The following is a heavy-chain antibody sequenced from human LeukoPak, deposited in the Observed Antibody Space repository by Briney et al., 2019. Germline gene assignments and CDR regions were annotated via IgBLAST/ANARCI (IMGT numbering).Heavy chain of an antibody. V-gene: IGHV4-39*07. J-gene: IGHJ5*02. Sequence: PSETLSLTCTVSGGSISSSSYYWGWIRQPPGKGLEWIGSIYYSGSTYYNPSLKSRVTISVDTSKNQFSLKLSSVTAADTAVYYCARDRYDSSGYLSSLIGYYHNSVQHWFDPWGQGTLVTVSS. D-gene: IGHD3-22*01. CDR2: IYYSGST. CDR1: GGSISSSSYY. CDR3: ARDRYDSSGYLSSLIGYYHNSVQHWFDP.